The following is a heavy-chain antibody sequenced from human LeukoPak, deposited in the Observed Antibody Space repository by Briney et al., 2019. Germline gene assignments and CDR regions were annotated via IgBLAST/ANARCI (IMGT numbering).Heavy chain of an antibody. J-gene: IGHJ3*02. CDR3: AAVEGSGRVDI. D-gene: IGHD3-10*01. CDR1: GGSFSGYY. V-gene: IGHV4-34*01. CDR2: INHNGST. Sequence: SETLSLTCAVYGGSFSGYYWSWIRQPPGKGLEWIGEINHNGSTSYNPSLKSRVTISVDTSKNQFSLKLSSVTAADTAVYYCAAVEGSGRVDIWGQGTMVTVSS.